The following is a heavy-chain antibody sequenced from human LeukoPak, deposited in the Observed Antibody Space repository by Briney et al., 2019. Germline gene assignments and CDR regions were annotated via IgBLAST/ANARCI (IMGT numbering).Heavy chain of an antibody. J-gene: IGHJ4*02. Sequence: QTGGFLRLSCAASGFTFSSYAMSWVRQAPGKGLEWVSAISGSGGSTYYADSVKGRFTISRDNSKHTLYLQMNSLRAEDTAVYYCAKDLLLVPAAKIDYWGQGTLVTVSS. CDR1: GFTFSSYA. D-gene: IGHD2-2*01. CDR3: AKDLLLVPAAKIDY. V-gene: IGHV3-23*01. CDR2: ISGSGGST.